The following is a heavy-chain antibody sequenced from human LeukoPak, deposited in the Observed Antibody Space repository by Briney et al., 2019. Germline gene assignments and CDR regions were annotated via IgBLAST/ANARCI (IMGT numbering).Heavy chain of an antibody. Sequence: SEPLSLTCTVSGASVSSGNYYWSWIRQPPGKGLEWIGYIYYGGSPNYNPSLKRRVTMSIDASKQQVSLKLSSVTAADTAVYYCARNAGATVTTLFDLWGRGTLVTVSS. CDR1: GASVSSGNYY. D-gene: IGHD4-17*01. CDR2: IYYGGSP. J-gene: IGHJ2*01. CDR3: ARNAGATVTTLFDL. V-gene: IGHV4-61*01.